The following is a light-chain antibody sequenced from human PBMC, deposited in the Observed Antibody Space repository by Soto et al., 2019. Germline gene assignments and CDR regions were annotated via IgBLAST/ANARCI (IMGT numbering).Light chain of an antibody. Sequence: DIQMTQSPSTLSASVGDRVTITCRASESINIWVAWYQQKPGKAPRFLIYDASSLESGVPSRFSGSGYETESTLPITSLQPDDFATYYCQPYKGYPWTFGQGTKVEIK. CDR2: DAS. V-gene: IGKV1-5*01. CDR3: QPYKGYPWT. CDR1: ESINIW. J-gene: IGKJ1*01.